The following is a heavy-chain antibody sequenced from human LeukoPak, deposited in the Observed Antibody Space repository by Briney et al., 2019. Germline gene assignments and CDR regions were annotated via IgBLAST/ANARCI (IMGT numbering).Heavy chain of an antibody. V-gene: IGHV1-18*01. D-gene: IGHD3-3*01. CDR2: ISAYNGNT. J-gene: IGHJ3*02. CDR3: ARDAPTPLRFLEWLPHDAFDI. Sequence: ASVKVSCKAPGYTFTSYGISWVRQAPGQGLEWMGWISAYNGNTNYAQKLQGRVTMTTDTSTSTAYMELRSLRSDDTAVYYCARDAPTPLRFLEWLPHDAFDIWGQGTMVTVSS. CDR1: GYTFTSYG.